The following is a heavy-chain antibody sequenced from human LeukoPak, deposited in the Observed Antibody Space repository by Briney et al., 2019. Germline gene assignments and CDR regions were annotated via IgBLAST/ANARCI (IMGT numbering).Heavy chain of an antibody. CDR3: ARQRRSSGWPNDY. Sequence: GESLKISCQASGYTFTNYWIGWVRQMPGKGLEWMGIIYPDDSDTRYSPSFQGQVTITADKSISTAYLQWSSLKASDNAMYYCARQRRSSGWPNDYWGQGTLVTVSS. CDR1: GYTFTNYW. V-gene: IGHV5-51*01. D-gene: IGHD6-19*01. CDR2: IYPDDSDT. J-gene: IGHJ4*02.